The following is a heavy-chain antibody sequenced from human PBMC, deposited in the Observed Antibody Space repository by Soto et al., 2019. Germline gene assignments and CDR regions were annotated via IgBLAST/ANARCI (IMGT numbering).Heavy chain of an antibody. CDR2: IRSKANSYAT. D-gene: IGHD3-3*01. CDR1: GFTFSGSA. J-gene: IGHJ4*02. CDR3: TTSPREYYDFWSGYYTHFDY. V-gene: IGHV3-73*02. Sequence: EVQLVESGGGLVQPGGSLKLSCAASGFTFSGSAMHWVRQASGKGLEWVGRIRSKANSYATAYAASVKGRFTISRDDSKNTAYLQMNSLKTKDTAVYYCTTSPREYYDFWSGYYTHFDYWGQGTLVTVSS.